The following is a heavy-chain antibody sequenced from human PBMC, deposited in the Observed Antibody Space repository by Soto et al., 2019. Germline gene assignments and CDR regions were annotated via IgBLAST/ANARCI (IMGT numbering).Heavy chain of an antibody. Sequence: SETLSLTCTVSGGSISSGDYSWIWIRQSPGKGLEWIGFIYYSGSTYYTPSLKSRVTISLDTSKNQFSLNLNSVTAADTAVYFCASTLVRGVIQGYNRFDPWGQGTLVTVYS. J-gene: IGHJ5*02. V-gene: IGHV4-30-4*01. CDR2: IYYSGST. CDR1: GGSISSGDYS. CDR3: ASTLVRGVIQGYNRFDP. D-gene: IGHD3-10*01.